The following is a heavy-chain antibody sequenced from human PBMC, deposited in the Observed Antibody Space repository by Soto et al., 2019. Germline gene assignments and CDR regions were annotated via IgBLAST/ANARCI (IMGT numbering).Heavy chain of an antibody. D-gene: IGHD3-10*01. CDR2: IYSGGST. CDR1: GFTVSSNY. CDR3: ARDSGDY. Sequence: GGSLRLSCVASGFTVSSNYISWVRQAPGKGLEWVSIIYSGGSTFYADSVKGRFTISRDSSKNTVYLQMNSLRAEDTAVYYCARDSGDYWGQGTQVTVSS. J-gene: IGHJ4*02. V-gene: IGHV3-66*01.